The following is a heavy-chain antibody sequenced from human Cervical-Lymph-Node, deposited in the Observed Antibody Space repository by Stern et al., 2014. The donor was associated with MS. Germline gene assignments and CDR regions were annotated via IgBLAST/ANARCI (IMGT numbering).Heavy chain of an antibody. CDR1: GYTFTAYY. Sequence: VQLLESGAEVKKPGASVKVSCKGSGYTFTAYYIQWVRQAPGQGLEWMGWINPNTGATNNAQKFQGRVTMTRDTSISTDYMELSSLTSDDMAVYYCARGIRYSWNNNAPAFDVWGQGTMVTVSS. V-gene: IGHV1-2*02. CDR3: ARGIRYSWNNNAPAFDV. D-gene: IGHD1/OR15-1a*01. J-gene: IGHJ3*01. CDR2: INPNTGAT.